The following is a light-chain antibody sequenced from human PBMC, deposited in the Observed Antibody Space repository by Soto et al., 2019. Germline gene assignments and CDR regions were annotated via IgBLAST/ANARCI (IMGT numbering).Light chain of an antibody. J-gene: IGLJ1*01. Sequence: QSALTQPASVSGSPGQSITISCTGTSSDVGGYNYVSWYQQHPGKAPKLMIYDVSNRPSGVSNRFSGSKSGNTASLTISGLQAEDEVDYYCSSYTSSSTLLFGTGTKLTVL. V-gene: IGLV2-14*01. CDR3: SSYTSSSTLL. CDR2: DVS. CDR1: SSDVGGYNY.